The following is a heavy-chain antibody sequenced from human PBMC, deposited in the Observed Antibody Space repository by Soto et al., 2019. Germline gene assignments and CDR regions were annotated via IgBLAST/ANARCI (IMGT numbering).Heavy chain of an antibody. D-gene: IGHD2-15*01. CDR2: IWYDGKNR. V-gene: IGHV3-33*03. J-gene: IGHJ4*02. CDR3: AKRGGVVGGSEHPFFEY. Sequence: GGSLRLSCAASGFTFSSYGMHWVRQAPGKGLEWVAVIWYDGKNRYYADSVKGRFTIYRDNSKNTLYLEMNSLRPEDTAFYYCAKRGGVVGGSEHPFFEYWGQGTLVTVSS. CDR1: GFTFSSYG.